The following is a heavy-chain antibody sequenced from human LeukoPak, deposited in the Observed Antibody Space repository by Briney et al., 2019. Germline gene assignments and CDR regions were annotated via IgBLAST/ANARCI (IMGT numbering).Heavy chain of an antibody. CDR2: IYYSGST. CDR1: GGSISSYY. D-gene: IGHD4-17*01. J-gene: IGHJ4*02. CDR3: ARDAYGGNSKHFDY. Sequence: PSETLSLTCTVSGGSISSYYWNWIRQPPGKGLEWIGYIYYSGSTNYNPSLKSRVTISVDTSKNQFSLKLSSVTAADTAVYYCARDAYGGNSKHFDYWGQGTLVTVSS. V-gene: IGHV4-59*01.